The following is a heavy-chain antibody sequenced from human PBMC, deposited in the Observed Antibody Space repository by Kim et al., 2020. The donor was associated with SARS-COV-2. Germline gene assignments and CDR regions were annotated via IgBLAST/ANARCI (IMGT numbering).Heavy chain of an antibody. CDR3: AIGVGATPFDP. Sequence: NTNYEQKVQGRATMTTDTSTSTAYMELRSLRSDDTAVYYCAIGVGATPFDPWGQGTLVTVSS. J-gene: IGHJ5*02. CDR2: NT. D-gene: IGHD1-26*01. V-gene: IGHV1-18*01.